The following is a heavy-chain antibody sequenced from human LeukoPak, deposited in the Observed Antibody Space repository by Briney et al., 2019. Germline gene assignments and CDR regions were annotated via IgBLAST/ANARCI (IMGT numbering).Heavy chain of an antibody. J-gene: IGHJ4*02. CDR1: GGSISSGDYY. V-gene: IGHV4-39*07. CDR3: ARRNYDFWSGYYFDY. CDR2: INHSGST. Sequence: PSETLSLTCTVSGGSISSGDYYWSWIRQPPGKGLEWIGEINHSGSTNYNPSLKSRVTISVDTSKNQFSLKLSSVTAADTAVYYCARRNYDFWSGYYFDYWGQGTLVTVSS. D-gene: IGHD3-3*01.